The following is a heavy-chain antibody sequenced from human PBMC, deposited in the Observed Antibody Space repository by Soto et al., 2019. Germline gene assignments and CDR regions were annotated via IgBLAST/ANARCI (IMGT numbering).Heavy chain of an antibody. J-gene: IGHJ4*02. CDR1: GYTFTAYY. CDR2: INPNTGAT. CDR3: ARDQANLGYYYDSSSYNQGDDH. V-gene: IGHV1-2*02. D-gene: IGHD3-22*01. Sequence: ASLNVSCKASGYTFTAYYMHLVLHSPLQCLEWMGWINPNTGATDYAQKFQGSVTMARDMSISTAYMELSWLTSDDTALYYCARDQANLGYYYDSSSYNQGDDHWGKGNMVTVSS.